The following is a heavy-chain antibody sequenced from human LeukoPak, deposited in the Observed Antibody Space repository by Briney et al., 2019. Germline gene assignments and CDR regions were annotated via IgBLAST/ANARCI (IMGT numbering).Heavy chain of an antibody. Sequence: SETLSLTCTVSGGSISSYYWSWIRQPPGKGLDWIGYIYYSGSTNYNPSLKSRVTISVDTSKNQFSLQLNSVTPEDTAVYYCARDPAGVAAAGKGKIKSFTHNWFDPWGQGTLVTVSS. J-gene: IGHJ5*02. D-gene: IGHD6-13*01. V-gene: IGHV4-59*12. CDR2: IYYSGST. CDR3: ARDPAGVAAAGKGKIKSFTHNWFDP. CDR1: GGSISSYY.